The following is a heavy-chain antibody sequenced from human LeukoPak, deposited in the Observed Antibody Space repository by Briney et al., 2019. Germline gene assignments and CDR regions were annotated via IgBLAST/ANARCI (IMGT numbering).Heavy chain of an antibody. CDR1: GGSILATNW. CDR2: VHLSGAS. J-gene: IGHJ4*02. V-gene: IGHV4-4*02. Sequence: SGTLSLTCAVSGGSILATNWWSWVRQPPGKGLEWIGEVHLSGASNYNPSLKSRVNMSIDKSKNQLSLELTSVTAADTAIYYCTRESGAFSPFGFWGQGTLVTVSS. D-gene: IGHD1-26*01. CDR3: TRESGAFSPFGF.